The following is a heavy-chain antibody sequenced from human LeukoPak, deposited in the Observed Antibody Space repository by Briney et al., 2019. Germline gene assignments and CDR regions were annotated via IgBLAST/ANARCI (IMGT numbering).Heavy chain of an antibody. D-gene: IGHD6-6*01. V-gene: IGHV3-23*01. CDR3: AKHSFQLADAFDI. Sequence: PGGSLRLSCAASGFTFSSFAMTWVRQPPGKGLEWVSSITASGGSTYYADAVKGQFTISRDNSKNTLYLQMNSLRAEDTAVYYCAKHSFQLADAFDIWGQGTMVTVSS. J-gene: IGHJ3*02. CDR2: ITASGGST. CDR1: GFTFSSFA.